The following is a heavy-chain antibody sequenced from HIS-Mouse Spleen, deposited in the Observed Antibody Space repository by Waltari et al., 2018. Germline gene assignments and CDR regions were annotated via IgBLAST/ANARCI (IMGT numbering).Heavy chain of an antibody. CDR3: ARTRGYWYFDL. V-gene: IGHV4-39*01. CDR2: IYYSGST. Sequence: QLQLQESGPGLVKPSETLSLTCPVSGGSISRSSYYWGWIRQPPGKGLEWIGSIYYSGSTYYNPSLKSRVTISVDTSKNQFSLKLSSVTAADTAVYYCARTRGYWYFDLWGRGTLVTVSS. CDR1: GGSISRSSYY. D-gene: IGHD3-10*01. J-gene: IGHJ2*01.